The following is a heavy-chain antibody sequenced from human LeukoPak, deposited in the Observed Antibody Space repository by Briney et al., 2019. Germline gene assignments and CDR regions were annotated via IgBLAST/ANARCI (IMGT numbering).Heavy chain of an antibody. J-gene: IGHJ4*02. CDR2: IYYSGST. D-gene: IGHD6-19*01. Sequence: SETLSLTCTVSGGSISSSSYYWGWIRQPPGKGLEWIGSIYYSGSTYYNPSLKSRVNISVDTSKNQFSLKLSSVTAADTAVYYCASGHPAEQWLVNGAHFDYWGQGTLVTVSS. V-gene: IGHV4-39*01. CDR3: ASGHPAEQWLVNGAHFDY. CDR1: GGSISSSSYY.